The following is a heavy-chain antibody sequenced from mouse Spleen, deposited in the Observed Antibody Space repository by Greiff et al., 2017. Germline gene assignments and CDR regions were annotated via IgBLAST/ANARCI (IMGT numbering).Heavy chain of an antibody. D-gene: IGHD3-1*01. Sequence: VQLQQPGAELVKPGASVKLSCKASGYTFINYWMHWMKQRPGRGLEWIGRIDPNSGATEYNEKFKSKAKLTVDNPSSTAYMQLSSLTSDDSAVYYCAEGWTGLWGQGTTLTVSS. CDR3: AEGWTGL. J-gene: IGHJ2*01. V-gene: IGHV1-72*01. CDR2: IDPNSGAT. CDR1: GYTFINYW.